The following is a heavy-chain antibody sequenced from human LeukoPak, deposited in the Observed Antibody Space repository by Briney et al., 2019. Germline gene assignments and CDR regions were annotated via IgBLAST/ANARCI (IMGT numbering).Heavy chain of an antibody. CDR3: AKEEEYCSSTSCYEVY. J-gene: IGHJ4*02. CDR1: GFTFSSCA. Sequence: PGGSLRLSCAASGFTFSSCAMSWVRQAPGKGLEWVSAISGSGGSTYYADSVKGRFTISRDNSKNTLYLQMNSLRAEDTAVYYCAKEEEYCSSTSCYEVYWGQGTLVTVSS. D-gene: IGHD2-2*01. V-gene: IGHV3-23*01. CDR2: ISGSGGST.